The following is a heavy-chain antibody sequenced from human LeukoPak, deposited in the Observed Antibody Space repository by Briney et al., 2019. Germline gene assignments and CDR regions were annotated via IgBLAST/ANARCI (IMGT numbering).Heavy chain of an antibody. V-gene: IGHV3-30*02. D-gene: IGHD4-17*01. CDR2: IRYDGGNK. CDR3: AKERRGDYDSVY. Sequence: GGSLRLSCAASGFIFSTYGMHWVRQAPGKGLEWVAFIRYDGGNKYHADSVKGRFTISRDNSKNTLFLQMNSLRDDDTAVYYCAKERRGDYDSVYWGQGTLVTVAS. J-gene: IGHJ4*02. CDR1: GFIFSTYG.